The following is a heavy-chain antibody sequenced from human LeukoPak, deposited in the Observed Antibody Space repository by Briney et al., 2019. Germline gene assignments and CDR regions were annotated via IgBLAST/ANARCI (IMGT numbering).Heavy chain of an antibody. CDR3: ARVVRDDYVWGSYSAYFDY. D-gene: IGHD3-16*01. J-gene: IGHJ4*02. V-gene: IGHV1-69*06. Sequence: GASVKVSCKASGGTFSSYAISWVRQAPGQGLEWMGGIIPIFGTANYAQKFQGRVTITADKSTSTAYMELSSLRSEDTAVYYCARVVRDDYVWGSYSAYFDYWGQGTLVTVSS. CDR1: GGTFSSYA. CDR2: IIPIFGTA.